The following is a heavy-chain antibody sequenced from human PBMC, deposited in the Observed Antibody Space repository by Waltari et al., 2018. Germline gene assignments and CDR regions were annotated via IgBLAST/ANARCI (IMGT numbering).Heavy chain of an antibody. D-gene: IGHD2-15*01. J-gene: IGHJ1*01. Sequence: QLQLQESGPGLGQPSETLSLTCTASGGSISSSSYYWGWFRQPPGKGLEWIGSIYYSGSTYYNPSLKSRVTISVDTSKNQFSLKLSSVTAADTAVYYCARDPGACSGGSCSFQHWGQGTLVTVSS. V-gene: IGHV4-39*07. CDR1: GGSISSSSYY. CDR2: IYYSGST. CDR3: ARDPGACSGGSCSFQH.